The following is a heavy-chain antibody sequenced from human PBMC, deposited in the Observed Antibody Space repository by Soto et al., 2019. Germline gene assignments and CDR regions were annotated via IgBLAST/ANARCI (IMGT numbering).Heavy chain of an antibody. CDR3: ARVVGAIRGWFDP. V-gene: IGHV4-30-4*01. D-gene: IGHD3-10*01. CDR1: GGSISSGDYY. CDR2: IYYSGST. J-gene: IGHJ5*02. Sequence: QVQLQESGPGLVKPSQTLSLTCTVSGGSISSGDYYWSWVRQPPGKGLEWIGYIYYSGSTYYNPSLKTRLTIAVDTSKTHFSLKLSSVTAADTAVYYCARVVGAIRGWFDPWGHGTLVTVSS.